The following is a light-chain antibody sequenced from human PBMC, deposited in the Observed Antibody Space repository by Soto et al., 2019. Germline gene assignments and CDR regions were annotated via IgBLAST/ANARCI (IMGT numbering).Light chain of an antibody. CDR1: QSVSNN. J-gene: IGKJ1*01. V-gene: IGKV3-15*01. CDR3: QQYYNWPLT. CDR2: GAS. Sequence: EIGFTQSPSTLSLYQGERATLSCRASQSVSNNLAWYHQKPGQAPRVLIYGASIRATGVPARFSGSGSGTEFTLTISSLQSEDFALFYCQQYYNWPLTFGQGTKVAIK.